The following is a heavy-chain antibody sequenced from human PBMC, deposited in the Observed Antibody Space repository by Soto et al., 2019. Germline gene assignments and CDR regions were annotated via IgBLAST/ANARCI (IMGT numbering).Heavy chain of an antibody. CDR2: IYYSGST. Sequence: SETLSLTXTVSGGSISSYYWSWIRQPPGKGLEWIGYIYYSGSTNYNPSLKSRVTISVDTSKNQFSLKLSSVTAADTAVYYCARSETYYYDSSGYYFGYWGQGTLVTVSS. J-gene: IGHJ4*02. CDR1: GGSISSYY. V-gene: IGHV4-59*01. D-gene: IGHD3-22*01. CDR3: ARSETYYYDSSGYYFGY.